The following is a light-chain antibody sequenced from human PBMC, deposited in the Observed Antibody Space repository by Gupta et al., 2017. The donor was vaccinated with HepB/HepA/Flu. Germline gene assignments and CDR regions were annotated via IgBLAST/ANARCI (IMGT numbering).Light chain of an antibody. J-gene: IGLJ2*01. Sequence: SGAPGQSITLSCTATSSDVGDYKSVSCYQQHPGKARKLLISNVSNRPSGVSNRFSGSKSGTTAPLTISGLQAEDEADYYCSSFTYTMTLVVFGGGTKLTVL. CDR2: NVS. V-gene: IGLV2-14*04. CDR3: SSFTYTMTLVV. CDR1: SSDVGDYKS.